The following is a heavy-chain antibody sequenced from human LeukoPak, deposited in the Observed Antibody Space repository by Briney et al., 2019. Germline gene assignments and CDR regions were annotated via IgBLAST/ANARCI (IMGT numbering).Heavy chain of an antibody. J-gene: IGHJ5*02. Sequence: ASVKVSCKASGYTFTTYDVNWVRQATGRGLEWMGWMSPNNGNTGCAQNFQGRVTLTRDTSINTAYMELSSLTSEDTAVYYCARNPYGTGQFDPWGQGTLVTVSS. V-gene: IGHV1-8*01. CDR3: ARNPYGTGQFDP. D-gene: IGHD2-8*02. CDR1: GYTFTTYD. CDR2: MSPNNGNT.